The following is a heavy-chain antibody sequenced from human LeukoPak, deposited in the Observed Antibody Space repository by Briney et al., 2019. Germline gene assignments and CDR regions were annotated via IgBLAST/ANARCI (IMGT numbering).Heavy chain of an antibody. D-gene: IGHD3-10*01. J-gene: IGHJ6*02. CDR1: GYTFTGYY. CDR3: ARVWFGELHSIDYYYYGMDV. CDR2: INPNSGGT. Sequence: ASVKVSCKASGYTFTGYYMHWVRQAPGQGLGWMGWINPNSGGTNYAQKFQGRVTMTRDTSISTAYMELSRLRSDDTAVYYCARVWFGELHSIDYYYYGMDVWGQGTTVTVSS. V-gene: IGHV1-2*02.